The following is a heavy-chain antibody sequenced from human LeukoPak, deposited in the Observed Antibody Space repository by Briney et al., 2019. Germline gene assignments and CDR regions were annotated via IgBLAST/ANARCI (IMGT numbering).Heavy chain of an antibody. CDR1: GYTFTGYY. CDR2: INPNSGGT. Sequence: VKVSCKASGYTFTGYYMHWVRQAPGQGLEWMGWINPNSGGTNYAQKFQGRVTMTRDTSISTAYMELSRLRSDDTAVYYCARRTYYYDSSGYYYAFDYWGQGTLVTVSS. CDR3: ARRTYYYDSSGYYYAFDY. D-gene: IGHD3-22*01. V-gene: IGHV1-2*02. J-gene: IGHJ4*02.